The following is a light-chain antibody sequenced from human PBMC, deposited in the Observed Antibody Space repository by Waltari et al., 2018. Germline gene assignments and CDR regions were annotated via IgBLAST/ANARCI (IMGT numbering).Light chain of an antibody. CDR1: NRDVGSGDS. CDR2: DAV. V-gene: IGLV2-11*01. Sequence: QSVLPQPRPVSGSPGQSVHISCTGTNRDVGSGDSVPWYQQNAGKAPNLVIYDAVRRPSGVPYRFSGSKYGATASLTISGLQAEDEADYYCCSYAGNYKFVFGGGTKVTVL. J-gene: IGLJ2*01. CDR3: CSYAGNYKFV.